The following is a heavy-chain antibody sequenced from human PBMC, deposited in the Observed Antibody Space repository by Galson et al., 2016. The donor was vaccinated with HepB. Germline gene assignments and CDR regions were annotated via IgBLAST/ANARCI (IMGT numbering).Heavy chain of an antibody. J-gene: IGHJ4*02. CDR1: GFTFSTYA. V-gene: IGHV3-30-3*01. D-gene: IGHD1-26*01. CDR2: ISYDGTHK. Sequence: SLRLSCAASGFTFSTYAMHWVRQAPGKGLVWVAFISYDGTHKYYADSVKGRFTISRDNSKNTLYLQMNSLRPEDTALYYCARDQGAATPLGKDYWGQGTLVTVSS. CDR3: ARDQGAATPLGKDY.